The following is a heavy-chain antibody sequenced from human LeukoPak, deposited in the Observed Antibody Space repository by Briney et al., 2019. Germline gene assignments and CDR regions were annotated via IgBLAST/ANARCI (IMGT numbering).Heavy chain of an antibody. J-gene: IGHJ4*02. V-gene: IGHV3-21*01. CDR1: GFTFSSYS. D-gene: IGHD6-13*01. CDR2: ISSSSSYI. Sequence: GGSLRLFCGASGFTFSSYSMNWVRQAPGKGLEWVSSISSSSSYIYYADSVKGRFTIARDNAKKSLYLQMNSLRAEDTAVYYCASPYNSRWYELCYWGQGTLVTVSS. CDR3: ASPYNSRWYELCY.